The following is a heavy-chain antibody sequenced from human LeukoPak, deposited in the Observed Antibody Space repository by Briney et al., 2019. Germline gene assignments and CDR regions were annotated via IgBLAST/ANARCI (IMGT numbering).Heavy chain of an antibody. CDR3: AKGYSSSWSRWFDP. V-gene: IGHV3-23*01. D-gene: IGHD6-13*01. CDR2: IIASGGRT. CDR1: GFTFSSYA. J-gene: IGHJ5*02. Sequence: GGSLRLSCAASGFTFSSYAMSWVRPPPGRGLEWVSSIIASGGRTYYADPVKGRFTISRDNSKNTLYLQMNSLRAEDTAVYYCAKGYSSSWSRWFDPWGQGTLVTVSS.